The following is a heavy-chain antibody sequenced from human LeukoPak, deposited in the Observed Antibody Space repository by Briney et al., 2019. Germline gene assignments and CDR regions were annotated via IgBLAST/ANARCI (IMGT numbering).Heavy chain of an antibody. V-gene: IGHV3-64*01. CDR2: ISSNGGST. CDR3: ARDRDGYNSLDY. D-gene: IGHD5-24*01. CDR1: GFTFSSYA. Sequence: GGSLRLSCAASGFTFSSYAMHWVRQAPGKGLEYVSAISSNGGSTYYANSVKGRFTISRDNSKNTLYLQMGSLRAEDMAVYYCARDRDGYNSLDYWGQGTLVTVSS. J-gene: IGHJ4*02.